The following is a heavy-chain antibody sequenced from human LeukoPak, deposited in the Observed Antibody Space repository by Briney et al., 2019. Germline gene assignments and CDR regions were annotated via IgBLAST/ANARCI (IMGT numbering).Heavy chain of an antibody. D-gene: IGHD3-22*01. CDR3: ARDNRPGYYGLIDY. Sequence: GRSLRLSCAASGFTFSSYAMHWVRQAPGKGLEWAAVISYDGSKEYYADSVKGRFTISRDNSKNTLYLQMNSLRSEDTAVYYCARDNRPGYYGLIDYWGQGTLVTVSS. J-gene: IGHJ4*02. CDR1: GFTFSSYA. CDR2: ISYDGSKE. V-gene: IGHV3-30*04.